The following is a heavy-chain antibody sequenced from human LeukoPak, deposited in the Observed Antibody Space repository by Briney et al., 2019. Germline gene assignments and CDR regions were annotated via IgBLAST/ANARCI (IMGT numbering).Heavy chain of an antibody. Sequence: SETLSLTCTVSGGSISSYYWSWIRQPPGKGLEWIGYIYYSGSTNYNPSLKSRVTISVDTSKNQSSLKLSSVTAADTAVYYCASSRDYYDSSGYYESWFDPWGQGTLVTVSS. V-gene: IGHV4-59*01. CDR1: GGSISSYY. CDR2: IYYSGST. J-gene: IGHJ5*02. D-gene: IGHD3-22*01. CDR3: ASSRDYYDSSGYYESWFDP.